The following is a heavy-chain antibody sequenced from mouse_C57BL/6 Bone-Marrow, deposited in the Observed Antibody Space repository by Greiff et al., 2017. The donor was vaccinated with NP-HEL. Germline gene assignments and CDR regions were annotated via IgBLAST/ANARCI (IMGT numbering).Heavy chain of an antibody. D-gene: IGHD2-3*01. J-gene: IGHJ3*01. Sequence: EVKLVESGGGLVKPGGSLKLSCAASGFTFSSYAMSWVRQTPEKRLEWVATISDGGSYTYYPANVKGRFTISRDNAKNNLYLQMSHLKSEDTAMYYCARDSYDGYYGPFAYWGQGTLVTVSA. CDR1: GFTFSSYA. CDR2: ISDGGSYT. V-gene: IGHV5-4*01. CDR3: ARDSYDGYYGPFAY.